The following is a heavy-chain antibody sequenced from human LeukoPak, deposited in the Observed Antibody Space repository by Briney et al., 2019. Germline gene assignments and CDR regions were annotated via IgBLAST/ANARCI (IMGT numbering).Heavy chain of an antibody. CDR1: GYTFTGYY. Sequence: ASVKVSCKASGYTFTGYYMHWVRQAPGQGLEWMGWINPNSGGTNYAQKFQGRVTMTRDTSISTAYMELSRLRSDDTAVYYCARDAVRPGLGWFDPWGQGTLVTVSS. J-gene: IGHJ5*02. CDR3: ARDAVRPGLGWFDP. CDR2: INPNSGGT. V-gene: IGHV1-2*02. D-gene: IGHD2-2*01.